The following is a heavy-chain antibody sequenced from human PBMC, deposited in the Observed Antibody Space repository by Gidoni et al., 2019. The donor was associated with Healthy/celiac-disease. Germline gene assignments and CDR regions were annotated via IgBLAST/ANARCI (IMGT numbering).Heavy chain of an antibody. Sequence: QVQLVQSGAEVKKPGSSVKVSCKASGGTFSSYAISWVRQAPGQGLEWMGGIIPILCTANYAQKFQGRVTITADESTSTAYMELSSLRSEDTAVYYCASTRCSGGSCYRTVSPFDYWGQGTLVTVSS. V-gene: IGHV1-69*01. CDR2: IIPILCTA. CDR3: ASTRCSGGSCYRTVSPFDY. CDR1: GGTFSSYA. J-gene: IGHJ4*02. D-gene: IGHD2-15*01.